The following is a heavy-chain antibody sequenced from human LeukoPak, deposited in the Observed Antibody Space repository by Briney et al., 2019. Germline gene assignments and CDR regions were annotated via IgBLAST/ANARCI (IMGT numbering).Heavy chain of an antibody. CDR2: IFSNDEK. D-gene: IGHD3-3*01. CDR3: ARIRVTIFGVYYFDY. CDR1: GFSLSNARMG. J-gene: IGHJ4*02. Sequence: SGPVLVRPTETLTPTCTVSGFSLSNARMGVSWIRQPPGKALEWLAHIFSNDEKSYSTSLKSRLTISKDTSKSQVVLTMTNMDPVDTATYYCARIRVTIFGVYYFDYWGQGTLVTVSS. V-gene: IGHV2-26*01.